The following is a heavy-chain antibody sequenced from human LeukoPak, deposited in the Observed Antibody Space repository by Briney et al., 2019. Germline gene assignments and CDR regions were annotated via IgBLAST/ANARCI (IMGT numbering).Heavy chain of an antibody. Sequence: GASVKVSCKASGGTFSSYAISWVRQAPGQGLEWMGGIIPIFGTANYAQKFQGRVTITTDESTSTAYMELSSLRSKDTAVYYCARGITMVRGAQRYYFDYWGQGTLVTVSS. CDR3: ARGITMVRGAQRYYFDY. CDR2: IIPIFGTA. J-gene: IGHJ4*02. V-gene: IGHV1-69*05. CDR1: GGTFSSYA. D-gene: IGHD3-10*01.